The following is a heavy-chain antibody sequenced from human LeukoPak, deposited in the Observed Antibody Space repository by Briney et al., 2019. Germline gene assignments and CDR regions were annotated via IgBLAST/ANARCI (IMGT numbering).Heavy chain of an antibody. V-gene: IGHV3-66*01. Sequence: SGGSLRLSCAASGFAVSSNYMSWVRQAPGKGLEWVSFIYSGGSTYYADSVKGRFTISRDNSKNTLYLQMNSLRAEDTAVYYCAREGTAMDPYYYYGMDVWGQGTTVTVSS. CDR3: AREGTAMDPYYYYGMDV. J-gene: IGHJ6*02. CDR2: IYSGGST. D-gene: IGHD5-18*01. CDR1: GFAVSSNY.